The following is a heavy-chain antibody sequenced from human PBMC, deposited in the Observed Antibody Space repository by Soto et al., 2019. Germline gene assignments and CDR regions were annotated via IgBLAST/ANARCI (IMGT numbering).Heavy chain of an antibody. D-gene: IGHD3-9*01. CDR3: ASGSYDILTGYYYYGMDV. CDR2: IYYSGST. CDR1: GGSISSSSYY. Sequence: KPSETLSLTCTVSGGSISSSSYYWGWIRQPPGKGLEWIGSIYYSGSTYYNPSLKSRVTISVDTSKNQFSLKLSSVTAADTAVYYCASGSYDILTGYYYYGMDVWGQGTTVTVSS. J-gene: IGHJ6*02. V-gene: IGHV4-39*01.